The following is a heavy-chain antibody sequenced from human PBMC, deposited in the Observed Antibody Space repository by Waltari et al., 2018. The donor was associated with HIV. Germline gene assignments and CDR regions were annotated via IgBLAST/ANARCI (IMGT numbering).Heavy chain of an antibody. CDR2: INAGKGNT. V-gene: IGHV1-3*01. D-gene: IGHD7-27*01. CDR1: GFSFTSYV. CDR3: ARGLTGASYNWFDP. J-gene: IGHJ5*02. Sequence: QVQLVQSGAEVKKPGASVKVSCKASGFSFTSYVLHWVRQAPGQSLEWMGWINAGKGNTKYSQKFQDRVTITRDTSASMAYMELSSLTSEDTAIYHCARGLTGASYNWFDPWGQGTLVTVSS.